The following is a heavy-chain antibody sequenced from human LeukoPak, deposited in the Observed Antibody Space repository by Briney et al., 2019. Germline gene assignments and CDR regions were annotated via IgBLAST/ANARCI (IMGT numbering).Heavy chain of an antibody. CDR1: GFTFRRYD. D-gene: IGHD6-13*01. CDR2: ISSSMISI. V-gene: IGHV3-21*04. CDR3: ARHSKQQLVLGGFDY. J-gene: IGHJ4*02. Sequence: GGSLRLSCASSGFTFRRYDMNWVRQAPGKGLEWVSFISSSMISIHYADSVQGRFTISRDNARNILYLQMNSLRAEDTAVYYCARHSKQQLVLGGFDYWGQGTLVTVSS.